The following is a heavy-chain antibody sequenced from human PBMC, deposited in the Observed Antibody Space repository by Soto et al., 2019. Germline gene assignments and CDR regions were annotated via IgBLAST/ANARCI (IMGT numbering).Heavy chain of an antibody. J-gene: IGHJ4*02. D-gene: IGHD3-10*01. V-gene: IGHV4-30-2*01. CDR1: GGSISSGGYS. CDR3: ARDMSVRAGSYYHIDH. CDR2: IYHSGST. Sequence: SETLSLTCAVSGGSISSGGYSWSWIRQPPGKGLEWIGYIYHSGSTYYNPSLKSRVTISVDRSKNQFSLKLSSVTAADTAVYSCARDMSVRAGSYYHIDHWGQGTLVTVSS.